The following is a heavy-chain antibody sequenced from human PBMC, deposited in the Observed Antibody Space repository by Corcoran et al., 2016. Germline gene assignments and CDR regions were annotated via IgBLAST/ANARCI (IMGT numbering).Heavy chain of an antibody. Sequence: QVQLVESGGGVVQPGRSLRLSCAASGFTFSSYGMHWVRQAPGKGLEWVAVISYDGSNKYYADSVKGRFTISRDNSKNTLYLQMNSLRVEETAVYYCAKEGHGTFDYWGQGTLVTVSS. CDR3: AKEGHGTFDY. CDR1: GFTFSSYG. CDR2: ISYDGSNK. J-gene: IGHJ4*02. V-gene: IGHV3-30*18.